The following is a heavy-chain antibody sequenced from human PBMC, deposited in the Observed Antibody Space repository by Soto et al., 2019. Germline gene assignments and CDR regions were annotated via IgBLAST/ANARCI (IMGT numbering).Heavy chain of an antibody. CDR1: GFTFSSLG. V-gene: IGHV3-33*01. Sequence: QVQLVESGGGAVQPGRSLRLSCAASGFTFSSLGMHWVRQAPGKGLEWVAVIWYDGSYKYYADSVKGRFTISRDNSKNTLYLQMNSLRAEDTAVYYCARGNGGGGSSCDYWGQGTLVTVSS. D-gene: IGHD2-15*01. J-gene: IGHJ4*02. CDR2: IWYDGSYK. CDR3: ARGNGGGGSSCDY.